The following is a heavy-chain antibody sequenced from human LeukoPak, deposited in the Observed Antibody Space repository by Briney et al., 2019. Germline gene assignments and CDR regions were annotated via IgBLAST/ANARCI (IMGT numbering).Heavy chain of an antibody. J-gene: IGHJ3*02. CDR3: VKERSPFDAFDI. CDR1: GFTFSTYG. V-gene: IGHV3-33*06. CDR2: IWSDGSNR. Sequence: GGSLRLSCAASGFTFSTYGMHWVRQAPGKGLVGVAVIWSDGSNRFYADSVKGRFTFSRDNSKNTLSLQMNSLRAEDTAVYYCVKERSPFDAFDIWGQGTMVTVSS.